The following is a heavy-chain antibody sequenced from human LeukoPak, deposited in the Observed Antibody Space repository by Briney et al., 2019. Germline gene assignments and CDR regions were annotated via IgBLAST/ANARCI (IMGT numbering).Heavy chain of an antibody. V-gene: IGHV1-69*13. CDR1: GGTFSSYA. CDR2: IIPIFGTA. Sequence: GASVKVSCKASGGTFSSYAISWVRQAPGQGLEWKGGIIPIFGTANYAQKFQGRVTITADESTSTAYMELSSLRSEDTAVYYCARASRWLQKIRFDAFDIWGQGTMVTVSS. CDR3: ARASRWLQKIRFDAFDI. J-gene: IGHJ3*02. D-gene: IGHD5-24*01.